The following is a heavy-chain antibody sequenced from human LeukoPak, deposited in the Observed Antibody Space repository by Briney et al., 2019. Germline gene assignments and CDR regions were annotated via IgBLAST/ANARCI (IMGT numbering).Heavy chain of an antibody. CDR3: AIGYCSSTSCNNWFDP. CDR1: GGTFSSYA. D-gene: IGHD2-2*01. J-gene: IGHJ5*02. V-gene: IGHV1-69*05. CDR2: IIPIFGTA. Sequence: GASVKVSCKASGGTFSSYAISWVRQAPGQGLEWMGGIIPIFGTANYAQKFQGRVTITTDESTSTAYMELSSLRSEDTAVYYCAIGYCSSTSCNNWFDPWGQGTLVTVSS.